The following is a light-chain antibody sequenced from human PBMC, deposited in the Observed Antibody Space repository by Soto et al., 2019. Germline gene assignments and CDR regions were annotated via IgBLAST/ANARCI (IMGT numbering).Light chain of an antibody. J-gene: IGLJ2*01. V-gene: IGLV2-8*01. CDR3: SSFAGSGTLVV. CDR1: KNDIGVYDF. Sequence: QSVLAQPPSASGSPGQSVTISCTGTKNDIGVYDFVSWYQHHPGKAPRLIIYEVVQRPSGVPDRFSGSKSGNTASLTVSGLQAADEADYHCSSFAGSGTLVVFGGGTQLTVL. CDR2: EVV.